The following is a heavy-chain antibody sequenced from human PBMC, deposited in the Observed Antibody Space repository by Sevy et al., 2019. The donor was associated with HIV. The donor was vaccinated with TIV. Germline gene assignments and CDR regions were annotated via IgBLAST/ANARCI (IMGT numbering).Heavy chain of an antibody. CDR2: IIPIFGTA. CDR3: AREDCGGDCYNFDY. V-gene: IGHV1-69*13. Sequence: SVKVSCKASGGTFSSYAISWVRQAPGQGLEWMGGIIPIFGTANYAQTFQGRVTITADESTSTAYMELSSLRSEDTAVYYCAREDCGGDCYNFDYWGQGTLVTVSS. CDR1: GGTFSSYA. J-gene: IGHJ4*02. D-gene: IGHD2-21*02.